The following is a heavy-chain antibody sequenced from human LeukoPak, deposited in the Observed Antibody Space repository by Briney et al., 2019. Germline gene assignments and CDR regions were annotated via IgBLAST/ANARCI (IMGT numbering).Heavy chain of an antibody. CDR2: ISSSSRTI. D-gene: IGHD1-26*01. CDR3: IRHYDY. J-gene: IGHJ4*02. V-gene: IGHV3-48*01. CDR1: GFTFSNYS. Sequence: GGSLRLSCAASGFTFSNYSMSWVRQAPGKGLEWVSHISSSSRTIYYADSVKGRFTISRDNAKNTLFLQMNSLRAEDTAVYYCIRHYDYWGQGTLVTVSS.